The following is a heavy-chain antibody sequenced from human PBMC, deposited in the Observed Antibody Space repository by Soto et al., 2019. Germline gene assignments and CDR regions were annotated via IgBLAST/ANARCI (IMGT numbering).Heavy chain of an antibody. CDR1: GGSIYRSGYY. CDR2: IDYNGVT. D-gene: IGHD2-15*01. CDR3: GKVLVGATGHTDSDS. J-gene: IGHJ4*02. Sequence: SETLSLTCTVSGGSIYRSGYYWGWIRQPPGRGLEWIGNIDYNGVTYSNPSLKSRVTISRDTSKNQFSLKLAYVTAADTALYYCGKVLVGATGHTDSDSWGPGTLVTVS. V-gene: IGHV4-39*01.